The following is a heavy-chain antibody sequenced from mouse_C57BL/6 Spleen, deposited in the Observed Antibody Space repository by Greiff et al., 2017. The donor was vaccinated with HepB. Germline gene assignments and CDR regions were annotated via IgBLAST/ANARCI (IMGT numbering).Heavy chain of an antibody. CDR1: GYTFTSYW. J-gene: IGHJ3*01. Sequence: VQLQQPGAELVRPGSSVKLSCKASGYTFTSYWMHWVKQRPIQGLEWIGNIDPSDSETHYNQKFKDKATLTVDKSSSTAYMQLSSLTSEDSAVYYCARGDYDVRFAYWGQGTLVTVSA. D-gene: IGHD2-4*01. V-gene: IGHV1-52*01. CDR3: ARGDYDVRFAY. CDR2: IDPSDSET.